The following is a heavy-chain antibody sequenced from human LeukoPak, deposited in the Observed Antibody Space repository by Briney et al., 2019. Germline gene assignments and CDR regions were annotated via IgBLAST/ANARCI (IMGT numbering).Heavy chain of an antibody. CDR1: GFAFSSYA. D-gene: IGHD6-19*01. V-gene: IGHV3-23*01. Sequence: GGSLRLSCAASGFAFSSYAMSWVRRAPGKGLEWVSAIGGSGGGSYYAASAKGRFTISRDNSKNMVHLQMNSLRVEDTAVYYCAKGLGLAVAGGMDVWGQGTTVIVSS. J-gene: IGHJ6*02. CDR3: AKGLGLAVAGGMDV. CDR2: IGGSGGGS.